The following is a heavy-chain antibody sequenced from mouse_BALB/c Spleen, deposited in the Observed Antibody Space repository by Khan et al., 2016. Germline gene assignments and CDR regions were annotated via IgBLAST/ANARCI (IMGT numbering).Heavy chain of an antibody. CDR2: ILPGSGSI. CDR3: ARGND. V-gene: IGHV1-9*01. J-gene: IGHJ2*01. CDR1: GYTFSSYW. Sequence: QVQLKQSGAELMKPGASVKISCKATGYTFSSYWLEWVKQRPGHGLEWIGDILPGSGSINFNERFKDKATFTADTSSNTAYLHLSSLTSEDSAVHSGARGNDWGQGTTLTVSA.